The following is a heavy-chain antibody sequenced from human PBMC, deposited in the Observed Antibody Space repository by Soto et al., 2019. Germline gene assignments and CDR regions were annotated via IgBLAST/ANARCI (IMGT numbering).Heavy chain of an antibody. CDR3: ARDLGYSDILTGYYNRRFDY. D-gene: IGHD3-9*01. J-gene: IGHJ4*02. Sequence: ASVKVSCKASGYTFTGYYMHWVRQAPGQGLEWMGWINPNSGGTNYAQKFQGRVTMTRDTSISTAYMELSRLRSDEKAVYYCARDLGYSDILTGYYNRRFDYWGQGTLVTVSS. CDR2: INPNSGGT. V-gene: IGHV1-2*02. CDR1: GYTFTGYY.